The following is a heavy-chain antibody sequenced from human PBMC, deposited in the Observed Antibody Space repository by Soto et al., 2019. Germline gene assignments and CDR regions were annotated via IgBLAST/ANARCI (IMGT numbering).Heavy chain of an antibody. J-gene: IGHJ6*02. CDR1: GYTFTSYA. D-gene: IGHD2-2*01. CDR3: ARDCSSTSCYNYYYYYGMDV. V-gene: IGHV1-3*01. CDR2: INAGNGNT. Sequence: GASVKVSCKASGYTFTSYAMHWVRQAPGQRHEWMGWINAGNGNTKYSQKFQGRVTITRDTSASTAYMELSSLRSEDTAVYYCARDCSSTSCYNYYYYYGMDVWGQGTTVTVSS.